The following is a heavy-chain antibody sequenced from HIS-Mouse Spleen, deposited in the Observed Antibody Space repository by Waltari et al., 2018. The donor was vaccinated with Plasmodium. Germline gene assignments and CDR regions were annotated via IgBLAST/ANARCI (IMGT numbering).Heavy chain of an antibody. CDR2: IKQDGSEK. V-gene: IGHV3-7*01. CDR3: ASSWYWYFDL. J-gene: IGHJ2*01. Sequence: EVQLVESGGGLVQPGGSLSLSGAPSGFTFSSYGMSWVRQAPGKGVEWVANIKQDGSEKYYVDSVKGRFTISRDNAKNSLYLQMNSLRAEDTAVYYCASSWYWYFDLWGRGTLVTVSS. D-gene: IGHD6-13*01. CDR1: GFTFSSYG.